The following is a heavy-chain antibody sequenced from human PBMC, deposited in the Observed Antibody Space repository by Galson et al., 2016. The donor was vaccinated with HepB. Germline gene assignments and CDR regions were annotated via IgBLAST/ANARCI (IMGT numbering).Heavy chain of an antibody. Sequence: SVKVSCKASGGTFKRFAFSLVRQAPGQGLEWLGGIIPIFRAPKYAQKFQGRVTITADESTSTAYMELSSLRSEDTAVYYCARAGSAWSLVAFDIWGQGTMVTVSS. J-gene: IGHJ3*02. D-gene: IGHD6-19*01. CDR1: GGTFKRFA. CDR2: IIPIFRAP. CDR3: ARAGSAWSLVAFDI. V-gene: IGHV1-69*13.